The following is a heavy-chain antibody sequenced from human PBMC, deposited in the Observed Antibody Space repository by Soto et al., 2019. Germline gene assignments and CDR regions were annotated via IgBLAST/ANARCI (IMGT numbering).Heavy chain of an antibody. J-gene: IGHJ3*02. Sequence: QVQLVQSGAEVKKPGSSVKVSCKASGGTFSSYAISWVRQAPGQGLEWMGGIIPIFGTANYAQKFQGRVTITADESTSTAYMELSSLRSEDTAVYYCARKKLSSGYGGYDAFDIWGQGTMVTVSS. CDR3: ARKKLSSGYGGYDAFDI. D-gene: IGHD3-22*01. CDR1: GGTFSSYA. V-gene: IGHV1-69*01. CDR2: IIPIFGTA.